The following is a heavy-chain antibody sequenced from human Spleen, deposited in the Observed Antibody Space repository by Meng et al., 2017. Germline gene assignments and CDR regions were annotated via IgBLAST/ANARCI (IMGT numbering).Heavy chain of an antibody. Sequence: SLIISCAASGFIASHNYMWWLRQAGGEGLERVSVIYSGGNTYYAESVKGRVTISRDNAKNTVYLQMNSLRAEDTAVYYCAGDADWVIFDHWGQGALVTVSS. D-gene: IGHD3-9*01. CDR1: GFIASHNY. CDR2: IYSGGNT. J-gene: IGHJ4*02. V-gene: IGHV3-53*01. CDR3: AGDADWVIFDH.